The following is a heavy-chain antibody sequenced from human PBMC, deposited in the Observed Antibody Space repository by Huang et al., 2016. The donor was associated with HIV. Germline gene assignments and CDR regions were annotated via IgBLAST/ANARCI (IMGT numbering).Heavy chain of an antibody. CDR2: VRPYNSHT. V-gene: IGHV1-18*01. CDR3: ARFRGPQVTLNWLDP. Sequence: QVQLVQSGPEMKKPGASVNVSCKASGYTFFTYSVSWVRQAPGQGLEWRRWVRPYNSHTNYAQKFQGRLTLTTDVSTSSAYMELKNLRSDDTAVYYCARFRGPQVTLNWLDPWGQGTLVTVSS. D-gene: IGHD3-10*01. J-gene: IGHJ5*02. CDR1: GYTFFTYS.